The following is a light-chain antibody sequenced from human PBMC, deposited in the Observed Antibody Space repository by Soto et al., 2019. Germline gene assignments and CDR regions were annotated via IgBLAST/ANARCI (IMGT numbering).Light chain of an antibody. CDR2: GAS. CDR1: QSVSSN. V-gene: IGKV3-15*01. Sequence: EVVMTRSPATLSVSPGERATLSCRASQSVSSNLAWYQQKPGQAPRLLIYGASTRATAIPARFSGSGSGTEFTLTISSLPSEDFAVYYCQQYNNWPGTFGQGTKVDIK. J-gene: IGKJ1*01. CDR3: QQYNNWPGT.